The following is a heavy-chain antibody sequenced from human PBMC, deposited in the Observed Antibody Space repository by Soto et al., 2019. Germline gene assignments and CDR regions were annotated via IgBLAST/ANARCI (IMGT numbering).Heavy chain of an antibody. CDR3: ARGEQYSGRIFDY. CDR1: GDSVSSNSAG. J-gene: IGHJ4*01. Sequence: SQTLSLTCXISGDSVSSNSAGWNWVRQSPSRGLEWLGRTYYRSKWFYDYAESVKSRITINPDTSKNQYSLQLNSVTPEDTAVYYCARGEQYSGRIFDYWGQGTLVTVSS. V-gene: IGHV6-1*01. D-gene: IGHD1-26*01. CDR2: TYYRSKWFY.